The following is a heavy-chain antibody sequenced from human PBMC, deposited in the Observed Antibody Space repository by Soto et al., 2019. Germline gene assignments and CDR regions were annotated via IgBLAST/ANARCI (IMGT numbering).Heavy chain of an antibody. CDR1: GDSVSSNSAA. CDR3: AREGGTLVTLLGDYSYCCVDV. D-gene: IGHD3-16*01. J-gene: IGHJ6*02. CDR2: TYYRSKWYN. Sequence: SQTLSITCAISGDSVSSNSAAWNWIRQSPSRGLEWLGRTYYRSKWYNDYAVSVKSRITINPDTSKNQFSLQLNSVTPEDTAVYYCAREGGTLVTLLGDYSYCCVDVCGQGITLTV. V-gene: IGHV6-1*01.